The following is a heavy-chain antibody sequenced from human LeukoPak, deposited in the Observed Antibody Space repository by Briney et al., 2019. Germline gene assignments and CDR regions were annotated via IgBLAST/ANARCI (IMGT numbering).Heavy chain of an antibody. J-gene: IGHJ4*02. CDR2: INPSGGST. CDR3: ARYGHSPFFDY. D-gene: IGHD4-17*01. Sequence: GASVKVSCKASGYTFTNYHMNWVRQAPGQGLEWMGIINPSGGSTTNAQKFQGRVIMTRDMSTGTVYMELSSLRSEDTAVYFCARYGHSPFFDYWGQGTLVTVSS. V-gene: IGHV1-46*01. CDR1: GYTFTNYH.